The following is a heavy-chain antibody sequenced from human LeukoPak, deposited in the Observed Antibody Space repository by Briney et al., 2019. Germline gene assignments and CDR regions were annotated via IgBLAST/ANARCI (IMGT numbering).Heavy chain of an antibody. Sequence: SETLSLTCAVYGGSFSGYYWSWIRQTPGKGLEWIGEINHSGSTNYNPSLKSRVTISVDTSKNQFSLKLSSVTAADTAVYYCARGVYASSGYLYYFDYWGQGTLVTVSS. D-gene: IGHD3-22*01. CDR1: GGSFSGYY. V-gene: IGHV4-34*01. CDR2: INHSGST. J-gene: IGHJ4*02. CDR3: ARGVYASSGYLYYFDY.